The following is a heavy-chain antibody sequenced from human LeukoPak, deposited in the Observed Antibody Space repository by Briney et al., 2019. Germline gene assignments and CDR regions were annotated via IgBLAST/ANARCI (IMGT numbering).Heavy chain of an antibody. D-gene: IGHD4-17*01. CDR2: ISYDGSNK. CDR3: ARAKTTTLTTWREVFDY. J-gene: IGHJ4*02. Sequence: GGSLRLSCAASGFTSSSYAMHWVRQAPGKGLEWVAVISYDGSNKYYADSVKGRFTISRDNSKNTLYLQMNSLRAEDTAVYYCARAKTTTLTTWREVFDYWGQGTLVTVSS. CDR1: GFTSSSYA. V-gene: IGHV3-30-3*01.